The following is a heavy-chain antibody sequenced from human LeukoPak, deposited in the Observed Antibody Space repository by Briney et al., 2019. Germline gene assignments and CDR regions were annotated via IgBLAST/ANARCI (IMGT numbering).Heavy chain of an antibody. V-gene: IGHV4-59*01. CDR3: ARVQIYGDDAFDI. Sequence: SETLSLTCTVSGGSISSYYWSWIRQPPGKGLEWIGYIYYSGSTNYNPSLKSRVTISVDTSKNQFSLKLSSVTDADTAVYYCARVQIYGDDAFDIWGQGTMVTVSS. CDR1: GGSISSYY. D-gene: IGHD4-17*01. CDR2: IYYSGST. J-gene: IGHJ3*02.